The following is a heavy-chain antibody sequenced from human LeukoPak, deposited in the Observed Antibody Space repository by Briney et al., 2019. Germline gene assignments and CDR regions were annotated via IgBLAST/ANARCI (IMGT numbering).Heavy chain of an antibody. CDR1: GFTFDDYG. Sequence: GGSLRLSCAASGFTFDDYGMSWVRQAPGKGLEWVSGINWNGGSTGYADSVKGRFTIPRDNAKNSLYLQMNSLRAEDTALYYCARGTLKAAATDFDYWGQGTLVTVSS. V-gene: IGHV3-20*04. D-gene: IGHD6-13*01. CDR2: INWNGGST. CDR3: ARGTLKAAATDFDY. J-gene: IGHJ4*02.